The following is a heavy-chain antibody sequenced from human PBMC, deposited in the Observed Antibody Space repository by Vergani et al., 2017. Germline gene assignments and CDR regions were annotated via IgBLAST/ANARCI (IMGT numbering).Heavy chain of an antibody. CDR3: ARESAMDQGVDY. D-gene: IGHD5-18*01. CDR1: GGSISSYY. J-gene: IGHJ4*02. V-gene: IGHV4-59*12. CDR2: IYYSGST. Sequence: QVQLPESGPGLVKPSETLSLTCTVSGGSISSYYWSWIRQPPGKGLEWIGYIYYSGSTNYNPSLKSRVTISVDTSKNQFSLKLSSVTAADTAVYYCARESAMDQGVDYWGQGTLVTVSS.